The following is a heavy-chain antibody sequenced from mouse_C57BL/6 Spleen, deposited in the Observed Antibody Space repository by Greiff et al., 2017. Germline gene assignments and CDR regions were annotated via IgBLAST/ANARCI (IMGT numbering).Heavy chain of an antibody. CDR1: GYSFTDYN. V-gene: IGHV1-39*01. CDR2: INPNYGTT. CDR3: ASYGNWDAMDY. J-gene: IGHJ4*01. D-gene: IGHD2-1*01. Sequence: EVKLMESGPELVKPGASVKISCKASGYSFTDYNMNWVKQSNGKSLEWIGVINPNYGTTSYNQKFKGKATLTVDQSSSTAYMQLNSLTSEDSAVYYCASYGNWDAMDYWGQGTSVTVSS.